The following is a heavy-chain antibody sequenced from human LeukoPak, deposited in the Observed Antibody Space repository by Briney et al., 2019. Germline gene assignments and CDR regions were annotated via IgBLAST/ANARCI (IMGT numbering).Heavy chain of an antibody. CDR2: ISSSSSHT. D-gene: IGHD3-10*01. CDR3: ARDYYYDSGSSYGMDV. V-gene: IGHV3-21*05. CDR1: GFTFSSYS. Sequence: GGSLRLSCAASGFTFSSYSMNWVRQAPGKGLEWVSYISSSSSHTSYADSVKGRFTISRDNAKNSLYLLMNSLRAEDTAVYYCARDYYYDSGSSYGMDVWGQGTTVTVSS. J-gene: IGHJ6*02.